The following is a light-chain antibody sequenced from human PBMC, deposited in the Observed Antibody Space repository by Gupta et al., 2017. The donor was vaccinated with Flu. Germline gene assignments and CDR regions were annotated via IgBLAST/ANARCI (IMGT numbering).Light chain of an antibody. CDR2: GAS. V-gene: IGKV3-15*01. CDR1: QSVRNT. J-gene: IGKJ2*01. Sequence: EIVMTQSPATLSVSPGERATLSCRASQSVRNTLAWYEHKPGQAPRLLIYGASTRDTGVPARFSGSGYGTELTLTISSRQSEDFAVYYCQLNYTWPPYTFGQGTKLEIK. CDR3: QLNYTWPPYT.